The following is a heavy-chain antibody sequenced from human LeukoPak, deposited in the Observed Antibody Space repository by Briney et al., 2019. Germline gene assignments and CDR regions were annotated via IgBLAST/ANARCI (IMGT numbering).Heavy chain of an antibody. CDR3: ARAAIAAARIYYYMDV. V-gene: IGHV3-48*04. Sequence: GGSLRLSCAASGFTFSSYSMNWVRQAPGKGLEWLSYISSSSSTIYYADSVKGRFTISRDNAENSLYLQMNSLRAEDTAVYYCARAAIAAARIYYYMDVWGKGTTVTVSS. J-gene: IGHJ6*03. D-gene: IGHD6-13*01. CDR2: ISSSSSTI. CDR1: GFTFSSYS.